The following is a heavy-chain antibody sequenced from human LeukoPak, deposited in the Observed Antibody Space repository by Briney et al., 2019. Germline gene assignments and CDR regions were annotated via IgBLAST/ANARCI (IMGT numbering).Heavy chain of an antibody. CDR3: TADDAGDLDY. Sequence: GRSLRLSCAVSGFAFQSYGLHWLRNAPGKGLEWVSGILSDGTTVGYADSVRGRFTISRDNAKNSLYLQMNNLRTEDSALYYCTADDAGDLDYWGQGTLVTVSS. D-gene: IGHD2-8*01. CDR2: ILSDGTTV. CDR1: GFAFQSYG. V-gene: IGHV3-9*01. J-gene: IGHJ4*02.